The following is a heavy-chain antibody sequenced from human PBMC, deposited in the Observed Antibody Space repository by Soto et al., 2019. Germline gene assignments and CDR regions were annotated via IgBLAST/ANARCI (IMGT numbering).Heavy chain of an antibody. CDR2: MNPNSGNT. Sequence: ASVKVSCKASGYTFTSYDINWVRQATGQGLEWMGWMNPNSGNTGYAQKFQGRVTMTRNTSISTAYMELSSLRSEDTAVYYCARVPCITTTCSPLNWFDPWGQGTLVTVSS. CDR1: GYTFTSYD. D-gene: IGHD2-2*01. CDR3: ARVPCITTTCSPLNWFDP. V-gene: IGHV1-8*01. J-gene: IGHJ5*02.